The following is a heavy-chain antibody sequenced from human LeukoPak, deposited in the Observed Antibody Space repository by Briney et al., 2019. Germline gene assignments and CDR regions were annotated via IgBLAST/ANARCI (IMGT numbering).Heavy chain of an antibody. CDR2: ISSSGSTI. J-gene: IGHJ4*02. CDR1: GFTFSDYY. Sequence: GGSLRLSCAASGFTFSDYYMSWIRQAPGKGLEWVSYISSSGSTIYYADSVKGRFTISRGNAKNSLYLQMNSLRAEDTAVYYCARDSEKPIRDSSGRPKLDYWGQGTLVTVSS. CDR3: ARDSEKPIRDSSGRPKLDY. D-gene: IGHD6-19*01. V-gene: IGHV3-11*04.